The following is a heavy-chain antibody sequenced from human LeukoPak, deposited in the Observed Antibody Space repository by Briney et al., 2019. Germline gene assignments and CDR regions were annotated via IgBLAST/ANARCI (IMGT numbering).Heavy chain of an antibody. V-gene: IGHV4-39*01. CDR2: IYYSGST. Sequence: SETLSLTCIVSGGSISSSRFYWGWIRQPPGKGLDWIGTIYYSGSTYYNPSLKSRVTISADTSKNQFSLNLSSVTAADTGVYYCARHVSSDLRIVVVTSDWYFDRWGRGTLVTVSS. CDR3: ARHVSSDLRIVVVTSDWYFDR. CDR1: GGSISSSRFY. J-gene: IGHJ2*01. D-gene: IGHD2-21*02.